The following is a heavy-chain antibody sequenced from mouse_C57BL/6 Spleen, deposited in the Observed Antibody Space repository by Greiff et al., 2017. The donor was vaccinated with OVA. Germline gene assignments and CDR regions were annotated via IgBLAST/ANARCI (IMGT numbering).Heavy chain of an antibody. D-gene: IGHD2-5*01. CDR1: GFTFSDYG. Sequence: EVKLMESGGGLVKPGGSLKLSCAASGFTFSDYGMHWVRQAPETGLEWVAYISSGSSTIYYADTVKGRFTISRDNAKNTLFLQMTSLRSEDTAMYYCARPYSNYAMDYWGQGTSVTVSS. J-gene: IGHJ4*01. V-gene: IGHV5-17*01. CDR3: ARPYSNYAMDY. CDR2: ISSGSSTI.